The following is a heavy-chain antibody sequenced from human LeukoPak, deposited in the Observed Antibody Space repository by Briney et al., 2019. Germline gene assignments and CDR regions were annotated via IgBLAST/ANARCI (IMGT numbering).Heavy chain of an antibody. CDR3: STDLVAMVRAIDY. D-gene: IGHD5-18*01. J-gene: IGHJ4*02. V-gene: IGHV3-49*04. CDR1: GFTFGDYA. CDR2: IRSKIDGGTT. Sequence: GGSLRLSCTASGFTFGDYAMTWVRQAPGKGLEWVGFIRSKIDGGTTDYTAPVKGRSIISRDDSKNTLHLQMNSLKTEDTAVYYCSTDLVAMVRAIDYWGQGTLVTVSS.